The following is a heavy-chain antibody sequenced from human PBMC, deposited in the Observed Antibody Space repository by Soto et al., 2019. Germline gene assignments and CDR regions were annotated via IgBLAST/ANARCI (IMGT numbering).Heavy chain of an antibody. CDR1: GGSISSYY. V-gene: IGHV4-59*08. J-gene: IGHJ6*04. D-gene: IGHD3-9*01. Sequence: SETLSLTCTVSGGSISSYYWSWIRQPPGKGLEWIGYIYYSGSTNYNPSLKSRVTISVDTSKNQFSLKLSSVTAADTAVYYCARLTLMGGYYDILTMDVWGKGTTVTVSS. CDR3: ARLTLMGGYYDILTMDV. CDR2: IYYSGST.